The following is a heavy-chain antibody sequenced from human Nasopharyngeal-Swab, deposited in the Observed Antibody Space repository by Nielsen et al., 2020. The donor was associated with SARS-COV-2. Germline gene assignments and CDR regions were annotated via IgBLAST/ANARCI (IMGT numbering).Heavy chain of an antibody. V-gene: IGHV3-7*01. CDR1: GFTVSSKY. J-gene: IGHJ5*02. CDR3: ARAEGGGYSFGFDNWFDP. D-gene: IGHD5-18*01. Sequence: GGSLRLSCAASGFTVSSKYMSWVRQAPGKGLEWVANIKQDGSEISYLDSVKGRFTISRDNAKNSLYLQMNILRAEDTAVYYCARAEGGGYSFGFDNWFDPWGQGILVTVSA. CDR2: IKQDGSEI.